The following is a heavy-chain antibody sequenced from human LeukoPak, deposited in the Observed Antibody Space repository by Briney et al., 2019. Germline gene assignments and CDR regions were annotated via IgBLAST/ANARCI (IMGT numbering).Heavy chain of an antibody. D-gene: IGHD2-21*01. V-gene: IGHV4-59*12. CDR1: GGSISPYY. J-gene: IGHJ6*03. CDR2: LFYNGST. Sequence: SETLSLTCTASGGSISPYYWTWVRQPPGKGLEWIGNLFYNGSTDYNPSLKSRVTISMDTSKTQFSLRLSSVTAADTAVYYCARDYSRGRYYYFYMDVWGKGTTVTVSS. CDR3: ARDYSRGRYYYFYMDV.